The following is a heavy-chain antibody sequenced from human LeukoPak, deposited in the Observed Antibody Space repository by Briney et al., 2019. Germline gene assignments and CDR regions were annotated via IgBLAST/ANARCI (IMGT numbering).Heavy chain of an antibody. CDR2: IYSGGST. J-gene: IGHJ3*02. V-gene: IGHV3-66*02. CDR1: GFTVSSNY. Sequence: GGSLRLSCAASGFTVSSNYMSWVRQAPGKGLEWVSVIYSGGSTYYADSVKGRFTISRDNSKNTLHPQMNSLRAEDTAVYYCARGGYNWNDESAFDIWGQGTMVTVSS. CDR3: ARGGYNWNDESAFDI. D-gene: IGHD1-1*01.